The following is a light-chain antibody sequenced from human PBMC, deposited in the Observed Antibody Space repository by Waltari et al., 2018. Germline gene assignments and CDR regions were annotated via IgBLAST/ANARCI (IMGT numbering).Light chain of an antibody. CDR2: EAA. CDR3: QQYNGYSRT. CDR1: QSISRW. Sequence: DIQMTQSPSTLSASVGDRVTITCRASQSISRWLAWHQQKPGKAPNLRIYEAASLESGVPSRCSGRGSGTEFTLTISSLQPDDFATYYCQQYNGYSRTFGQGTKLEIK. V-gene: IGKV1-5*03. J-gene: IGKJ2*01.